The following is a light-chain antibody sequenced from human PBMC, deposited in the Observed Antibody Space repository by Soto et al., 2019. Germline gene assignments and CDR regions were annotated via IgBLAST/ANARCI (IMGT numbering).Light chain of an antibody. CDR1: HSVSNN. Sequence: EIVMTHSPATLSVSPGERATLSCRASHSVSNNLAWYQQKPGQAPRLLIYGSSARANGIPARFSGSGSGTEFALNISGMQSEDFAVDYCHQYNNWPQYTGGQATKLEIK. J-gene: IGKJ2*01. CDR3: HQYNNWPQYT. CDR2: GSS. V-gene: IGKV3-15*01.